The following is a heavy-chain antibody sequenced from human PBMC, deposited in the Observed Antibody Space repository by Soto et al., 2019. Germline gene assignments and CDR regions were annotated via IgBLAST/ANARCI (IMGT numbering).Heavy chain of an antibody. CDR3: AKDVPPLYYYDSSGYYLASNWFDP. J-gene: IGHJ5*02. CDR2: ISYDGSNK. D-gene: IGHD3-22*01. CDR1: GFTFSSFP. V-gene: IGHV3-30*04. Sequence: GGSLRLSCAASGFTFSSFPMHWVRQAPGRGLEWVAVISYDGSNKYYADSVKGRFTISRDNSKNTLYLQMNSLRAEDTAVYYCAKDVPPLYYYDSSGYYLASNWFDPWGQGTLVTVSS.